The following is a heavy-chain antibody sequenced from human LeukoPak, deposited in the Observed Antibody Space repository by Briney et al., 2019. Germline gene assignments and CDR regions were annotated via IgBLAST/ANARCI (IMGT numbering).Heavy chain of an antibody. V-gene: IGHV3-48*04. CDR1: GFTFSSYS. D-gene: IGHD3-3*01. Sequence: GGSLRLSCAASGFTFSSYSMNWVRQAPGKGLEWVSYISSSSSTIYYADSVKGRFTISRDNAKNSLYLQMNSLRAEDTAVYYCARGPPVYDFWSGYHQYYFDYWGQGTLVTVSS. CDR2: ISSSSSTI. J-gene: IGHJ4*02. CDR3: ARGPPVYDFWSGYHQYYFDY.